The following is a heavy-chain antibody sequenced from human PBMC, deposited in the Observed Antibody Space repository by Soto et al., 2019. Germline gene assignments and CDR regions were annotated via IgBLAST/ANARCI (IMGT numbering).Heavy chain of an antibody. CDR3: ATERVAEMATGGFFDF. Sequence: QVQLVQSGAEVKRPGSSVRVSCKTSGGTFIDYAFSWVRQAPGQGLEWVGGIVTLFGTPNYAQNFQGRVTITADESSSTVYMELSSLSSEDTAVYYCATERVAEMATGGFFDFWGRGTLVTVSS. J-gene: IGHJ4*02. V-gene: IGHV1-69*01. D-gene: IGHD5-12*01. CDR1: GGTFIDYA. CDR2: IVTLFGTP.